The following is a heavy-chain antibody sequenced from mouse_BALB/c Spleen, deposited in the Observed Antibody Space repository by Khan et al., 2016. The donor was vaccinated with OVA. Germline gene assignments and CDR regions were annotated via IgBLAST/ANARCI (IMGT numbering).Heavy chain of an antibody. CDR3: AGGYYYPGAMDY. CDR2: IWGGGSI. Sequence: QVQLKESGPGLVAPSQSLSITCTVSGFSFSRYSVHWVRQPPGKGLEWLGMIWGGGSIDYNSALKSRLSISKDNSQSQVFLKMNSLQTDDTAMYYCAGGYYYPGAMDYWGQGTSVTVSS. CDR1: GFSFSRYS. V-gene: IGHV2-6-4*01. J-gene: IGHJ4*01. D-gene: IGHD2-12*01.